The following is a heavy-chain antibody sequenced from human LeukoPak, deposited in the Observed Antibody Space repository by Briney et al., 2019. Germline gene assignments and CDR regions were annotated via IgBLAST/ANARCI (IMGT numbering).Heavy chain of an antibody. CDR3: ARAAWRGTNSRDAFDI. CDR2: ISYSGTT. CDR1: GGSISSGGYY. V-gene: IGHV4-31*03. Sequence: PSETLSLTCTVSGGSISSGGYYWSWIRQHPGKGLEWIGYISYSGTTYYNPSLKSRITISLDTSKNQFSLDLSSVTAADTAVYFCARAAWRGTNSRDAFDIWGLGTVVTVSS. D-gene: IGHD4/OR15-4a*01. J-gene: IGHJ3*02.